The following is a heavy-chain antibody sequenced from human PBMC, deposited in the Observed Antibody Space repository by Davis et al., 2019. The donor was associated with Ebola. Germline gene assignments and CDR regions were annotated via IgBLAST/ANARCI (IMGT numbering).Heavy chain of an antibody. V-gene: IGHV1-3*01. D-gene: IGHD1-26*01. Sequence: AASVKVSCKASGYSFTPYTIHWVRQAPGQRLEWMGWINAGNGNTKYSQKFQGRVTITRDTSANTAYMELSSLRSEDTAVYFCAREWERYFDYWGQGTLVTVSS. J-gene: IGHJ4*02. CDR3: AREWERYFDY. CDR2: INAGNGNT. CDR1: GYSFTPYT.